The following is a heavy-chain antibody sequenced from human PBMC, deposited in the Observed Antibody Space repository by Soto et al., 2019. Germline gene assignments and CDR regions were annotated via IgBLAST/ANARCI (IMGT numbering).Heavy chain of an antibody. Sequence: EPLSLTCTVSGSPVSSETHFWTWIRQPPGKGLEWIGYMYYSGITNSNPALKSRVTLSVDRSRNQFSLSLNSVTAADTAVYYCAREDMSGTYYFDYWGQGTQVTAPQ. CDR3: AREDMSGTYYFDY. CDR1: GSPVSSETHF. D-gene: IGHD1-26*01. V-gene: IGHV4-61*01. J-gene: IGHJ4*02. CDR2: MYYSGIT.